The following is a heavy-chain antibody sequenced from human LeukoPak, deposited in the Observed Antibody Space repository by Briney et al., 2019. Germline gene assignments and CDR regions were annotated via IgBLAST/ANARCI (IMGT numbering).Heavy chain of an antibody. D-gene: IGHD6-13*01. V-gene: IGHV1-46*01. CDR2: INPNDGST. Sequence: GASVKVSCKASGYTFTNYYMHWVRQAPGQGLEWMGVINPNDGSTGFAQNFQGRVTMTRETSTSTVYMELSSLRSEDTAVYYCAREAGSIAAPEKHFDYWGQGTLVTVSS. CDR1: GYTFTNYY. J-gene: IGHJ4*02. CDR3: AREAGSIAAPEKHFDY.